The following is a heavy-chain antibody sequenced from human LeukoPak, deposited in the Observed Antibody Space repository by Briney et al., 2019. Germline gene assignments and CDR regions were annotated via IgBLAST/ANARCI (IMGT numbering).Heavy chain of an antibody. CDR1: GFTFSTSG. CDR2: IWYDGSNE. D-gene: IGHD4/OR15-4a*01. V-gene: IGHV3-33*06. J-gene: IGHJ6*03. CDR3: AKDQGANYYYYMDV. Sequence: GGSLRLSCAASGFTFSTSGMHWVRQAPGKGLEWVALIWYDGSNEYADSVKGRFTISRDNSKNTLYLQMNSLRAEDTAVYHCAKDQGANYYYYMDVRGKGATVTVSS.